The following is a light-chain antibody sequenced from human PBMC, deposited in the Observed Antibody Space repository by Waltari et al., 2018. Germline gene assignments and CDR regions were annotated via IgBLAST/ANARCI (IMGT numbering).Light chain of an antibody. J-gene: IGKJ1*01. Sequence: EMVLTQSPGTLSLSPGKKATLSCRASQSVSRALAWYQQKPGQAPRLLIYGASSRATGIPDKFSGSESGTDFSLTISRLEPEDFAVYFCQHYVRLPATFGQGTKVEIK. V-gene: IGKV3-20*01. CDR2: GAS. CDR3: QHYVRLPAT. CDR1: QSVSRA.